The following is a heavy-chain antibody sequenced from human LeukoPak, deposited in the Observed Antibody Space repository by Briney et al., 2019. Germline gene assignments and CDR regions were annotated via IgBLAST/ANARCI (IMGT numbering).Heavy chain of an antibody. CDR2: IKEDASET. V-gene: IGHV3-7*01. Sequence: TGGSLRLSCAGSGFSFGTSWMTWVRQAPGKGLEWVANIKEDASETYYVDSVRGRFTISRDNAKKVVYLQRNSLRVEDTAVYYCARETSGPGYWGQGTLVTVSS. CDR1: GFSFGTSW. D-gene: IGHD6-25*01. CDR3: ARETSGPGY. J-gene: IGHJ4*02.